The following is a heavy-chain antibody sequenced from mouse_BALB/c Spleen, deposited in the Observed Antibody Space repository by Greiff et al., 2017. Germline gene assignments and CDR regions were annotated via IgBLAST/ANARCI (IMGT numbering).Heavy chain of an antibody. CDR1: GFTFTDYY. CDR3: ARDRELFYAMDY. Sequence: EVKLVESGGGLVQPGGSLRLSCATSGFTFTDYYMSWVRQPPGRALEWLGFIRNKANGYTTEYSASVKGRFTISRDNSQSSLYLQMNTLRAEDSATYYCARDRELFYAMDYWGQGTSVTVSS. CDR2: IRNKANGYTT. V-gene: IGHV7-3*02. D-gene: IGHD4-1*01. J-gene: IGHJ4*01.